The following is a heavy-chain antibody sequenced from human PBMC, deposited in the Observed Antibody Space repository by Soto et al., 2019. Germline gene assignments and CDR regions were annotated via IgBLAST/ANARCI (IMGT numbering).Heavy chain of an antibody. Sequence: PSETLSLTCTVSGGSTDSGSYFWSWIRQHPQKGLEWIGYIYSSGNTYYNPFFRSRVSISPDTSRNQFSLKLHSVTTADTAVYYCARGVTSTGWFDPWGQGFMVTVSS. J-gene: IGHJ5*02. CDR1: GGSTDSGSYF. D-gene: IGHD3-10*01. CDR3: ARGVTSTGWFDP. V-gene: IGHV4-31*03. CDR2: IYSSGNT.